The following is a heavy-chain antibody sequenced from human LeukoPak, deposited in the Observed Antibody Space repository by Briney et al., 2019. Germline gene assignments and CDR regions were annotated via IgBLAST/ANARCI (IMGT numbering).Heavy chain of an antibody. Sequence: GGSLRLSCAASELTFSSYAMSWVRQAPGKWLEWVSAISGSAGSTYYADSVKGRFTISRDNSKNTLYLQMNSLRAEDTAVYYCAKTPTVVPAAYEYWGQGTLVTVSS. CDR3: AKTPTVVPAAYEY. J-gene: IGHJ4*02. CDR1: ELTFSSYA. CDR2: ISGSAGST. V-gene: IGHV3-23*01. D-gene: IGHD2-2*01.